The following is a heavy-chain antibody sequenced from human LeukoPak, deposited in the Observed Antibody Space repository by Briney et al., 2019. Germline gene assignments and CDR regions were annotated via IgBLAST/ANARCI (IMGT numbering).Heavy chain of an antibody. J-gene: IGHJ4*02. CDR2: IKQDGTEK. V-gene: IGHV3-7*01. D-gene: IGHD2-21*02. Sequence: GESLRLSCAASGFTFTTYWMSWVRQAPGKGLEWVANIKQDGTEKYYVDSVKGRFTISRDNAKNSIYLQMNSLRVEDTAVYYCAKDIVGGGDDYWGQGTLVIVSS. CDR3: AKDIVGGGDDY. CDR1: GFTFTTYW.